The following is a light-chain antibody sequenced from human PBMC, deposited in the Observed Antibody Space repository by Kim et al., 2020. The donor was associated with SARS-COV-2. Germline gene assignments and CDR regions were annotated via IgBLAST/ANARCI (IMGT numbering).Light chain of an antibody. V-gene: IGKV3-11*01. CDR2: DAS. CDR3: QQRSNWPG. CDR1: QSVSSY. Sequence: SLSPGERAPLPCRASQSVSSYLAWYQQKPGQAPRLLIYDASNRATGIPARFSGSGSGTDFTLTISSLEPEDFAVYYCQQRSNWPGFGGGTKVDIK. J-gene: IGKJ4*02.